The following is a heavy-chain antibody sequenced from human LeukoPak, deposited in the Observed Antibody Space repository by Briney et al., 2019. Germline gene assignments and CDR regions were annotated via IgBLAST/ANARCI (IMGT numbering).Heavy chain of an antibody. CDR1: GYTSTGYY. J-gene: IGHJ4*02. CDR2: INPNSGGT. D-gene: IGHD3-22*01. Sequence: ASVKVSCKASGYTSTGYYMHWVRQAPGQGLEWMGRINPNSGGTNYAQKFQGRVTMTRDTSISTAYMELSRLRSDDTAVYYCARGPYYYDSSGYISNWGQGTLVTVSS. V-gene: IGHV1-2*06. CDR3: ARGPYYYDSSGYISN.